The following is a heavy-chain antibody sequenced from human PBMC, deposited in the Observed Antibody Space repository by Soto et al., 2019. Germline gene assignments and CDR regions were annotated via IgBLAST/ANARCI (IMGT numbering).Heavy chain of an antibody. Sequence: SETLSLTCTVSGGSISSYYWSWIRQPPGKGLEWIGYIYYSGSTNYNPSLKSRVNISVDRSKNQFSLKLSSVTAADTAVYYCARLTMVRGVMNYELRAPLPDAFDIWGQGTMVTVSS. J-gene: IGHJ3*02. CDR1: GGSISSYY. V-gene: IGHV4-59*08. D-gene: IGHD3-10*01. CDR3: ARLTMVRGVMNYELRAPLPDAFDI. CDR2: IYYSGST.